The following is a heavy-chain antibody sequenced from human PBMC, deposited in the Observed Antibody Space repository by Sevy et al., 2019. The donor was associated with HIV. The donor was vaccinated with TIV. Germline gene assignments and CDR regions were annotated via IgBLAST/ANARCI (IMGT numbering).Heavy chain of an antibody. CDR3: ARVRYKYGSYYFDY. CDR2: LSTSSTYT. V-gene: IGHV3-11*06. J-gene: IGHJ4*02. D-gene: IGHD5-18*01. CDR1: GFTFSDYY. Sequence: GGSLRLTCSASGFTFSDYYMSWIRRAPWKGLEWVSFLSTSSTYTDHADSVKGRFTISRDNANNSLYLQMNSLRAEDTAVYFCARVRYKYGSYYFDYWGQGTLVTVSS.